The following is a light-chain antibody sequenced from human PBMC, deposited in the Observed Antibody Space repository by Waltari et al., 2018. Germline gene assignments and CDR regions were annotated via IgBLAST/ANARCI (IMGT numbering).Light chain of an antibody. CDR1: QGIRSW. J-gene: IGKJ4*01. Sequence: DIQMTQSPPSVSASVGDRVTITCRASQGIRSWLSWYQQKPGKAPKLLIYAASNLQSGVPSRFSGSDSGTEFTLTISSLQPEDVATYYCQEANSFPLTFGGGTKLEMK. V-gene: IGKV1-12*01. CDR3: QEANSFPLT. CDR2: AAS.